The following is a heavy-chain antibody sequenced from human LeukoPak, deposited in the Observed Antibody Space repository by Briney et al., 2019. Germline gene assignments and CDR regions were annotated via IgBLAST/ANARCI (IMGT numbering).Heavy chain of an antibody. V-gene: IGHV4-34*01. J-gene: IGHJ4*02. CDR1: GGSFSGYY. Sequence: SETLSLTYAVYGGSFSGYYWSWIRQPPXXXXXWXGEINHIGSTNYNPSLKSRVTISVDTSKNQFSLKLSSVTAADTAVYYCARLVVVAADLAPNANYWGQGTLVTVSS. CDR3: ARLVVVAADLAPNANY. D-gene: IGHD2-15*01. CDR2: INHIGST.